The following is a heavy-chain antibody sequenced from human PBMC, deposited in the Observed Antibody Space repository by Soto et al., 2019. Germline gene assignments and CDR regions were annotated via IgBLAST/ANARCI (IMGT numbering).Heavy chain of an antibody. Sequence: QVQLQQWGAGLLKPSETLSLTCAVFGGSVNSGNYYWSWIRQPPGKGLEWIGAMSHSGGTHFNPSLNSRVTISVDTSKNQFSLTMSSVTAADTALYYCARVERGTATTVVDAFDIWGPGTMVTVSS. CDR2: MSHSGGT. J-gene: IGHJ3*02. CDR1: GGSVNSGNYY. CDR3: ARVERGTATTVVDAFDI. D-gene: IGHD1-1*01. V-gene: IGHV4-34*01.